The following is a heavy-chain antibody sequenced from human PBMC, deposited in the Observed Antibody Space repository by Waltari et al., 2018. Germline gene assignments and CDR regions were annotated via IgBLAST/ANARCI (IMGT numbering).Heavy chain of an antibody. D-gene: IGHD5-12*01. CDR1: GFTFSNYA. V-gene: IGHV3-23*01. Sequence: EVQLLESGGGLVQPGGSLRLSCAASGFTFSNYAIRWVRQAPGKGLEWVSAISGSGSSTHYADSVKGRFTISRDNSKNMLYLQMNSLRADDTAVYYCAKDPYIVAGDKWFDPWGQGTLVTVSS. CDR3: AKDPYIVAGDKWFDP. J-gene: IGHJ5*02. CDR2: ISGSGSST.